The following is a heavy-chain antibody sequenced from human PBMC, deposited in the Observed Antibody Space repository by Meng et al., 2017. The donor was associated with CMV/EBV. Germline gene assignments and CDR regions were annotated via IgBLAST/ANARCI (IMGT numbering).Heavy chain of an antibody. D-gene: IGHD1-1*01. CDR2: IYYSGST. V-gene: IGHV4-59*01. J-gene: IGHJ6*02. CDR1: GGSISSYY. Sequence: GSLRLSCTVSGGSISSYYWSWIRQPPGKGQEWIGYIYYSGSTNYNPSLKSRVTISVDTSKNQFSLKLSSVTAADTAVYYCARELEPSYGMDVWGQGTTVTVSS. CDR3: ARELEPSYGMDV.